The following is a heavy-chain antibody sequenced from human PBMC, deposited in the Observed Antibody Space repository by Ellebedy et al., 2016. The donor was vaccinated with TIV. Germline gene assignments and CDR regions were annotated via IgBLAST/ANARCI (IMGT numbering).Heavy chain of an antibody. CDR2: ISSSGIYI. Sequence: GESLKISCAASGFTFSSYSMNWVRQAPGKGLEWVSSISSSGIYIYSADSVKGRFTISRDNAKNSLYLQMNSLRAEDTAVYYCARDLVVVPPAIVSDYYYGMDVWGHGTTVTVSS. CDR1: GFTFSSYS. D-gene: IGHD2-2*01. J-gene: IGHJ6*02. V-gene: IGHV3-21*01. CDR3: ARDLVVVPPAIVSDYYYGMDV.